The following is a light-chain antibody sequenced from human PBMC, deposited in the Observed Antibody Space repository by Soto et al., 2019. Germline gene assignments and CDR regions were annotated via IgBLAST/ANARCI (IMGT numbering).Light chain of an antibody. CDR1: QSIGSW. V-gene: IGKV1-39*01. CDR2: DAS. Sequence: ETQRTQTPSTLSGSVGDRVTSTCRASQSIGSWLAWYQQKPGKAPKLLIYDASSLQSGVPSRFSGSGSGTDFTLTISSLQPEDFATYYCQQSYSTPITFGQGTRLEIK. CDR3: QQSYSTPIT. J-gene: IGKJ5*01.